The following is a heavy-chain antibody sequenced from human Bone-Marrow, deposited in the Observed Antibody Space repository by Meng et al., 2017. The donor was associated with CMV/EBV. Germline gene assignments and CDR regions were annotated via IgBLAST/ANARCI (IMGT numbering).Heavy chain of an antibody. CDR1: GYTFTKFY. CDR3: ARAVPTGMRGEGPDY. V-gene: IGHV1-46*01. Sequence: ATVKVSCKASGYTFTKFYIYWVRQAPGLGPEWMGIINPDSGSTSHAQKFQGRVTMTRDTSTTTAYMELSSLTSEDTAMYYCARAVPTGMRGEGPDYWGPGTLVTVYS. D-gene: IGHD1-1*01. CDR2: INPDSGST. J-gene: IGHJ4*02.